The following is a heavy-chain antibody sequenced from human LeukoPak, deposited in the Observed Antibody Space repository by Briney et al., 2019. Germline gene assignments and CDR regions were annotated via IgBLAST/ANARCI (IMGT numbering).Heavy chain of an antibody. Sequence: GESLKISCKGSGYSFTSYWFGWVRQMPGKGLEWMGIIYPGDSDTRYSPSFQGQVTISADKSISTAYLQWGSLKASDTAMYYCARLASYCSSTSCYYYYGMDVWGQGTTVTVSS. CDR2: IYPGDSDT. V-gene: IGHV5-51*01. CDR1: GYSFTSYW. D-gene: IGHD2-2*01. J-gene: IGHJ6*02. CDR3: ARLASYCSSTSCYYYYGMDV.